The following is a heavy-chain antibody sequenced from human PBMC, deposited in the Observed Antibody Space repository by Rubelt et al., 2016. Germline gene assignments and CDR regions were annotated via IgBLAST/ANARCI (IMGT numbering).Heavy chain of an antibody. J-gene: IGHJ4*02. V-gene: IGHV1-18*01. Sequence: QVQLVQSGAEMRKPGASVKVSCQTSGYSFITYAVNWVRQAPGQGLEWMGWISAYNGDNKYAHKLQGRVTLTTDTATNTAYMELTNLKSDDTAVYYCGRAWDYGDRFPIDDWGQGTLVTVSS. D-gene: IGHD4-17*01. CDR1: GYSFITYA. CDR3: GRAWDYGDRFPIDD. CDR2: ISAYNGDN.